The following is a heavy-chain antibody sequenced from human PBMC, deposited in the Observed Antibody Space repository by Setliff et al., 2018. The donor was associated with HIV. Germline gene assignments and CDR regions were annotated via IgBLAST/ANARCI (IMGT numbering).Heavy chain of an antibody. CDR1: GDYIGSRAYY. Sequence: LTCTVAGDYIGSRAYYWAWIRQPPGKGLEWIATIYYTGNYYYNPSLQSRVSISVDTSNNQFSLKLHSVSTSDRGVYFCARLGESGYDFRGFFDFWGPGMLVTVSS. CDR3: ARLGESGYDFRGFFDF. V-gene: IGHV4-39*01. D-gene: IGHD5-12*01. J-gene: IGHJ4*02. CDR2: IYYTGNY.